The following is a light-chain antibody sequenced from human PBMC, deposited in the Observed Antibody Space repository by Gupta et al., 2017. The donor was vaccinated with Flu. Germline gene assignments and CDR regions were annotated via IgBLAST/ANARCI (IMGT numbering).Light chain of an antibody. J-gene: IGKJ4*01. CDR3: QQYYGSPPT. CDR2: WAT. Sequence: DIVLTQSPDSLAAFLGGRAPIDCKSSQTVLSISVNKNFYAWYQHKPGQPPKLVFDWATHRESVVPDLFNGSGSGTDFTLTITNLHPEDAALYYCQQYYGSPPTFGGGTKVELK. CDR1: QTVLSISVNKNF. V-gene: IGKV4-1*01.